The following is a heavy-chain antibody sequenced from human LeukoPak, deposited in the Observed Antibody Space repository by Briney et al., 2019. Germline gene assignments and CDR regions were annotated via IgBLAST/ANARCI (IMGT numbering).Heavy chain of an antibody. V-gene: IGHV3-30*04. J-gene: IGHJ6*03. Sequence: GRSLRLSCAASRFTFSTYAIHWVRQAPGKGLEWVAVISVDGVNTFYADSVKGRFTIYTDNSNNTVYLQMNNLRPEDTAVFYCARGQGYESYYYMDVWGKGTTVSVSS. D-gene: IGHD2-2*01. CDR2: ISVDGVNT. CDR1: RFTFSTYA. CDR3: ARGQGYESYYYMDV.